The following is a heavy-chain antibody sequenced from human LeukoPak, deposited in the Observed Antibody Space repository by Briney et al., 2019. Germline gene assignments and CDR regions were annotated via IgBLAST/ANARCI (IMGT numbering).Heavy chain of an antibody. J-gene: IGHJ4*02. Sequence: SETLSLTCTVSGGSISSCYWSWIRQPPGKGLEWIGYIYYSGSTDYNPSLTSRVTISLDTSKNQFSLKLSSVTAADTAVYYCARRRGNFWSDYYAFDYWGLGTLVTISS. CDR1: GGSISSCY. D-gene: IGHD3-3*01. CDR3: ARRRGNFWSDYYAFDY. CDR2: IYYSGST. V-gene: IGHV4-59*08.